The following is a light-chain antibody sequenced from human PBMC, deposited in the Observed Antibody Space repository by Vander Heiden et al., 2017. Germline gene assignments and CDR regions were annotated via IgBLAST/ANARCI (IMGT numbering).Light chain of an antibody. CDR3: GAWDDSLSGI. J-gene: IGLJ1*01. Sequence: VLTQPPSVSAAPGQKVIISCSGGRSNIGNNYVSWYQQLPGTAPKLLIDDNNKRPAGIPDRFSGSKSGTSATLAIAGLQTGDEADYYCGAWDDSLSGIFGSGTKVTVL. CDR1: RSNIGNNY. CDR2: DNN. V-gene: IGLV1-51*01.